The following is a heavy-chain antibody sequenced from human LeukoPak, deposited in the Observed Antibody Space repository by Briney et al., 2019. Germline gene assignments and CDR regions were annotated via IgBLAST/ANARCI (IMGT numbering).Heavy chain of an antibody. CDR2: IYYSGST. V-gene: IGHV4-31*03. J-gene: IGHJ4*02. CDR3: ATRHADWGDVDY. Sequence: PSETLSLTCTVSGGSISSGGYYWSWIRQHPGKGLEWIGHIYYSGSTYHNPSLKSRVTISVDTSKNQFSLKLSSVTAADTAVYYCATRHADWGDVDYWGQGTLVTVSS. CDR1: GGSISSGGYY. D-gene: IGHD7-27*01.